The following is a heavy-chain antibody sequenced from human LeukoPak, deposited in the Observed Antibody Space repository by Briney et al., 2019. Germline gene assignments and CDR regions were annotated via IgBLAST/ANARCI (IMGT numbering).Heavy chain of an antibody. D-gene: IGHD3-16*01. Sequence: GGSLRLSCAASGFTFSSYWMHWVRQAPGKGLVWVSRINSDGSNSIYGDSVKGRFTISRDNAKNTLYLQLSGLRADDTAVYYCAREGGDHAFDIWGQGTMVTVSS. V-gene: IGHV3-74*01. CDR2: INSDGSNS. CDR3: AREGGDHAFDI. CDR1: GFTFSSYW. J-gene: IGHJ3*02.